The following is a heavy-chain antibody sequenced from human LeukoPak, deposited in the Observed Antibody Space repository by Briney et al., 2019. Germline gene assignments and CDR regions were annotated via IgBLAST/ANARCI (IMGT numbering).Heavy chain of an antibody. CDR2: MNRDGSET. J-gene: IGHJ6*02. CDR3: ARNNGMDV. Sequence: GGSLRLSCAASGFALSSHWMTWVRQVPGRGPEWVANMNRDGSETYYLDSVKGRFTISKDNAKNSLYLQMNSLRAEDTALYHCARNNGMDVWGQGTTVIVSS. V-gene: IGHV3-7*03. CDR1: GFALSSHW.